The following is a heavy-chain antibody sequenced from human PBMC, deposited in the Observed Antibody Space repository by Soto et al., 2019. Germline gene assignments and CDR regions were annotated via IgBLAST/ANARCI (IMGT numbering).Heavy chain of an antibody. CDR2: ISAYNGNT. V-gene: IGHV1-18*01. J-gene: IGHJ6*03. D-gene: IGHD4-17*01. Sequence: GASVKVSCKASGYTFTSYGISWVRQAPGQGLEWMGWISAYNGNTNYAQKLQGRVTMTTDTSTSTAYMELRSLRSDDTAVYYCARRLTVSKHDYGDYYYYMDVWGKGTTVTVSS. CDR3: ARRLTVSKHDYGDYYYYMDV. CDR1: GYTFTSYG.